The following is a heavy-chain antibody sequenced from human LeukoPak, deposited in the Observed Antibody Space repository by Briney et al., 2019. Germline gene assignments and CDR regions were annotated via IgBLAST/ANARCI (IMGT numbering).Heavy chain of an antibody. CDR2: IYWDDDK. D-gene: IGHD1-14*01. Sequence: SGPTLVKPTQTLTLTCTFSGFSLSTTGGGVGWIRRPPGKALEWLGFIYWDDDKRYSPSLKSRLTITKDTSKNQVVLTMANMDPVDTATYFCAYRLFASGYNRWFDPWGQGTLVTVSS. CDR1: GFSLSTTGGG. CDR3: AYRLFASGYNRWFDP. J-gene: IGHJ5*02. V-gene: IGHV2-5*02.